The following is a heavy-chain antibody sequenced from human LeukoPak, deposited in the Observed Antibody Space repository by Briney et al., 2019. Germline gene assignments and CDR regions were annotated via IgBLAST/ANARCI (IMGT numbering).Heavy chain of an antibody. V-gene: IGHV1-8*03. CDR3: ARVAVAGVAYYYYYMDV. D-gene: IGHD6-19*01. J-gene: IGHJ6*03. CDR1: GYTLTSYD. Sequence: ASVKVSCKASGYTLTSYDINWVRQATGQGLEWMGGMNPNSGNTGYAQKFQGRVTITRNTSISTAYMELSSLRSEDTAVYYCARVAVAGVAYYYYYMDVWGKGTTVTVSS. CDR2: MNPNSGNT.